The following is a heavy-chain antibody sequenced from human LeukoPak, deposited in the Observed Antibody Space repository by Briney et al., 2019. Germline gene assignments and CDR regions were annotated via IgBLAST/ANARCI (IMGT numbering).Heavy chain of an antibody. CDR2: IIPILGIA. V-gene: IGHV1-69*04. Sequence: SVKVSCKASGGTFSSYTISWVRQAPGQGLEWMGRIIPILGIANYAQKFQGRVTITADKSTSTAYMELSSLRSEDTAVYYCARDRPGYSGYDDQGVDWFDPWGQGTWSPSPQ. CDR3: ARDRPGYSGYDDQGVDWFDP. D-gene: IGHD5-12*01. CDR1: GGTFSSYT. J-gene: IGHJ5*02.